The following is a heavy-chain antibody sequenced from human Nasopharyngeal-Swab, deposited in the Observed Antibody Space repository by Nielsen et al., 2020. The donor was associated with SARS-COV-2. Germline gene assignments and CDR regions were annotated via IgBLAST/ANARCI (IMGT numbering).Heavy chain of an antibody. CDR3: AKDSSAWYGRDDAFDI. J-gene: IGHJ3*02. D-gene: IGHD6-19*01. Sequence: VRQAPGKGLEWVAVISHDGSNEHYADSVKGRFTISRDNSKSTLYLQMNSLRAEDTAVYYCAKDSSAWYGRDDAFDIWGQGTMVTVSS. CDR2: ISHDGSNE. V-gene: IGHV3-30*18.